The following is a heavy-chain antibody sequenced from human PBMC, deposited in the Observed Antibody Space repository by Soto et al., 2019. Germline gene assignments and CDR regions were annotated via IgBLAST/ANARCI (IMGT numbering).Heavy chain of an antibody. CDR2: ISGSGGST. CDR1: GFTFSSYA. J-gene: IGHJ4*02. CDR3: AKDRSSKIAMWRRRGNRTGILTGYYANY. V-gene: IGHV3-23*01. D-gene: IGHD3-9*01. Sequence: GGSLRLSCAASGFTFSSYAMSWVRQAPGKGLEWVSAISGSGGSTYYADSVKGRFTISRDNSKNTLYLQMNSLRAEDTAVYYCAKDRSSKIAMWRRRGNRTGILTGYYANYWGQGTLVTVSS.